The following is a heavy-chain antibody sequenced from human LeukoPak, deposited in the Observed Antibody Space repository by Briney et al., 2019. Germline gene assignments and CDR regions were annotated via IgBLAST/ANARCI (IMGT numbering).Heavy chain of an antibody. CDR3: ARWGYCSGGSCYHTPYYYYMDV. CDR2: INPNSGGT. V-gene: IGHV1-2*02. Sequence: EASVKVSCKASGYTFTGYYMHWVRQAPGQGLEWMGWINPNSGGTNYAQKFQGRVTMTRDTSISTAYMELSRLRSDDTAVYYCARWGYCSGGSCYHTPYYYYMDVWGKGTTVTVSS. CDR1: GYTFTGYY. J-gene: IGHJ6*03. D-gene: IGHD2-15*01.